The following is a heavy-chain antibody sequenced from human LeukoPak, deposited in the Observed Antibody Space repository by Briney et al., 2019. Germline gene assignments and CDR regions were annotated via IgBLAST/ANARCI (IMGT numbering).Heavy chain of an antibody. CDR3: ARDCGLNTNFDY. Sequence: PGGSLRLSCAASGFTFRNYWMGWVRQAPGKGLEWVANTKPDGSAEYYADSVRGRFTTSRDNANNFLYLQMNSLRAEDTAVYYCARDCGLNTNFDYWRQGTLVTVST. V-gene: IGHV3-7*01. J-gene: IGHJ4*02. D-gene: IGHD2-21*01. CDR1: GFTFRNYW. CDR2: TKPDGSAE.